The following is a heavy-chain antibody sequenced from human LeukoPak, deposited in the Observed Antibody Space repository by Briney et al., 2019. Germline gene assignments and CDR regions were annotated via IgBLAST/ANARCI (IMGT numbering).Heavy chain of an antibody. D-gene: IGHD3-3*01. Sequence: KPGGSLRLSCAASGFTFSSYAMSWVRQAPGKGLEWVSAISGSGGSTYYADSVKGRFTISRDNSKNTLYLQMNSLRAEDTAVYYCAKDFSGYDFWSGPFDYWGQGTLVTVSS. V-gene: IGHV3-23*01. CDR3: AKDFSGYDFWSGPFDY. CDR1: GFTFSSYA. CDR2: ISGSGGST. J-gene: IGHJ4*02.